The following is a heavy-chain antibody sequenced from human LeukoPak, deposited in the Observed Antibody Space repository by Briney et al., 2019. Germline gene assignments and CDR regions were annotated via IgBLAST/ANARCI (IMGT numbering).Heavy chain of an antibody. Sequence: GGSLRLSCAASGFTVSSNYMSWVRQAPGKGLEWVSVIYSGGSTYYADSVQGRFTISRDNSKNTLYLQMNSLRAEDTAVYYCARSSGDYGHFDYWGQGSLVTVSS. CDR3: ARSSGDYGHFDY. CDR1: GFTVSSNY. V-gene: IGHV3-53*01. D-gene: IGHD4-17*01. CDR2: IYSGGST. J-gene: IGHJ4*02.